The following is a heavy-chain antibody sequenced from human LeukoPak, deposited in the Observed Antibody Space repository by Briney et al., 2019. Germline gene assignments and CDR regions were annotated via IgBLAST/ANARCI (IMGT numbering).Heavy chain of an antibody. CDR2: ISSSGSTI. J-gene: IGHJ4*02. D-gene: IGHD2-21*01. Sequence: QPGGSLRLSCEASGFTFSSYWMNWVRQAPGKGLEWVSYISSSGSTIYYADSVKGRFTISRDNAKNSLYLQMNSLRAEDTAIYYCARAPGVIAGYFDYWGQGTLVTVSS. CDR3: ARAPGVIAGYFDY. CDR1: GFTFSSYW. V-gene: IGHV3-48*04.